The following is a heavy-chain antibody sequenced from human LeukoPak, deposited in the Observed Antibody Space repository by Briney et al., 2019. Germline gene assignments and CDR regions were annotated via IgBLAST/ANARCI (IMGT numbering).Heavy chain of an antibody. Sequence: PGGSLRLSCDASGFTFSNYGMSWVRQAPGKGLEWVSGLSGSAYTTYYSDSVKGRFTISRDNSKNALFLQMNSLRAEDTALYYCARGDARAAAGTHFFDYWGQGTLVTVSS. CDR3: ARGDARAAAGTHFFDY. CDR1: GFTFSNYG. D-gene: IGHD6-13*01. J-gene: IGHJ4*02. V-gene: IGHV3-23*01. CDR2: LSGSAYTT.